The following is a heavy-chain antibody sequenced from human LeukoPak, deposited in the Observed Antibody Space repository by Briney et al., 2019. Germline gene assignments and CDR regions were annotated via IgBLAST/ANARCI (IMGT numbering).Heavy chain of an antibody. D-gene: IGHD3-16*01. J-gene: IGHJ6*03. CDR1: GYTFTSYG. V-gene: IGHV1-8*01. Sequence: ASVKVSCKASGYTFTSYGINWVRQATGQGLEWMGWMNPNSGNTGYAQKFQGRVTMTRNTSISTAYMELSSLRSEDTAVYCCARGLRGTGRNYYYYMDVWGKGTTVTVSS. CDR3: ARGLRGTGRNYYYYMDV. CDR2: MNPNSGNT.